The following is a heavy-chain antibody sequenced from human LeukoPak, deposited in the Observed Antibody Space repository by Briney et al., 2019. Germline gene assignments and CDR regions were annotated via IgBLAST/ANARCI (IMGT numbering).Heavy chain of an antibody. CDR2: KHHSGST. V-gene: IGHV4-34*01. Sequence: PSETLSLACSVYGDPFRGYYWSWIRQPPGKGLEWIGEKHHSGSTNYKPSLKSRVTISVDKPKNQLCLKLADVTAADTALYYCASRKWKLLRIGKYWFDPWGQGTLVIVSP. D-gene: IGHD1-26*01. J-gene: IGHJ5*02. CDR3: ASRKWKLLRIGKYWFDP. CDR1: GDPFRGYY.